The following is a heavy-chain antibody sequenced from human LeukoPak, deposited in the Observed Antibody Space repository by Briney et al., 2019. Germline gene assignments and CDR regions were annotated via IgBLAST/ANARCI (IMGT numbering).Heavy chain of an antibody. D-gene: IGHD6-13*01. Sequence: SETLSLTCTVSGGSVSSGSYYWSWIRQPPGKGLEWIGYIYYSGSTNYNPSLKSRVTISVDTSKNQFSLKLSSVTAADTAVYYCARVGSIAAAGCFDYWGQGTLVTVSS. V-gene: IGHV4-61*01. CDR1: GGSVSSGSYY. CDR3: ARVGSIAAAGCFDY. J-gene: IGHJ4*02. CDR2: IYYSGST.